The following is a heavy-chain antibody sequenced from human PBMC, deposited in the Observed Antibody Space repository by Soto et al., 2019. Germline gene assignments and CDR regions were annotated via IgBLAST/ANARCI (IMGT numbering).Heavy chain of an antibody. D-gene: IGHD3-10*01. CDR1: GGSVSSTTYY. CDR3: ARHLKLIYGSGTQTRRTRLTYFQQ. J-gene: IGHJ1*01. CDR2: IYYSGNT. V-gene: IGHV4-39*01. Sequence: SETLSLTCTVSGGSVSSTTYYWGWIRQPPGKGLEWIGSIYYSGNTYYNPSLKSRVTISVDTSKNQFSLKLSSVSAADTAVYYCARHLKLIYGSGTQTRRTRLTYFQQWGQGTLVTVSS.